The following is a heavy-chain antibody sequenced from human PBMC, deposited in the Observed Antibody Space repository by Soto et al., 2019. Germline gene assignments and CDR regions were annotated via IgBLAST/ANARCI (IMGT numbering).Heavy chain of an antibody. CDR1: GFTFDDFS. CDR3: SKESPDTPWTYFDA. V-gene: IGHV3-43*01. Sequence: EVQLVESGGVVVQPGGSLRLSCAASGFTFDDFSMHWVRQAPGKGLEWVSLIGRDAINTYYADFVKGRFTISRDNIKNFLYLQMNGLTNEDTAFYYCSKESPDTPWTYFDAWGPVTLATVSS. CDR2: IGRDAINT. J-gene: IGHJ4*02. D-gene: IGHD1-1*01.